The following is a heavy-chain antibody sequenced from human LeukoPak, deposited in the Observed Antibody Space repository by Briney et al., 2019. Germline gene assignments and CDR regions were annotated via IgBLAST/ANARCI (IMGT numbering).Heavy chain of an antibody. CDR3: AKANSGDYVRNVYGMDV. V-gene: IGHV3-23*01. CDR1: GFTFSSYA. J-gene: IGHJ6*02. Sequence: GGSLRLSCAASGFTFSSYAMSWVRQAPGKGLEWVSTISESGANTHYAASVKGRFTISRDHSKNTLYVQMNSQRAEDTAVYYCAKANSGDYVRNVYGMDVWGQGTTVTVSS. D-gene: IGHD4-17*01. CDR2: ISESGANT.